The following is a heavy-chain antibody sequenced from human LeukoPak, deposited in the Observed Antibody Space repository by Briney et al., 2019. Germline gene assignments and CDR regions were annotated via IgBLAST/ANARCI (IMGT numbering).Heavy chain of an antibody. V-gene: IGHV3-21*01. J-gene: IGHJ3*02. D-gene: IGHD3-9*01. CDR1: GFTFSSYN. Sequence: GGSLRLSCAASGFTFSSYNMNWVRQAPREGLQWVSSISSSSSYIYYAASVKGRFTISRDNAKNSLYLQMNSLRAEDTAVFFCEKKAAYDILTGPDAFDIWGQGTMVTVSS. CDR3: EKKAAYDILTGPDAFDI. CDR2: ISSSSSYI.